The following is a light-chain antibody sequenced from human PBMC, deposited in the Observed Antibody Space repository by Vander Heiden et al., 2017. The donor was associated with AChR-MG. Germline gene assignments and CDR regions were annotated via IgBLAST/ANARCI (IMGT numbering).Light chain of an antibody. CDR2: KAS. V-gene: IGKV1-5*03. CDR1: KSISSW. Sequence: DIQMTQSPSTLSASVGDRVTITCRASKSISSWLAWYQQKPGKGPKVLIYKASSLESGVPSRFSGSGSGTEFTLTISSLQPDDFATYYCLQYNSYWTFGQGTKVEIK. CDR3: LQYNSYWT. J-gene: IGKJ1*01.